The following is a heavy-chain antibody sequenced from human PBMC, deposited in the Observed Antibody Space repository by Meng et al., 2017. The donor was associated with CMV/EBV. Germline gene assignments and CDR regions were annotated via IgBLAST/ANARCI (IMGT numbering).Heavy chain of an antibody. CDR3: AQTIAAAGTSWFGP. V-gene: IGHV1-18*01. CDR1: GYTFTSYG. Sequence: ASVKVSCKASGYTFTSYGISWVRQAPGQGLEWMGWISAYNGNTNYAQKLQGRVTMTTDTSTSTAYMELRSLRSDDTAVYYCAQTIAAAGTSWFGPWGQGTLVTVSS. CDR2: ISAYNGNT. J-gene: IGHJ5*02. D-gene: IGHD6-13*01.